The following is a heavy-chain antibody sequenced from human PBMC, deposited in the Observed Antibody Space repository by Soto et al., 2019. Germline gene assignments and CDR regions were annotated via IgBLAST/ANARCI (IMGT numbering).Heavy chain of an antibody. Sequence: PVGSLSLSCAASGFSFSTYDMHWVRQVSGKGLEWVSAIGSADDPYYLGSVKGRFTISRENAKNSLYLQMNSLRAGDTAVYYCARAYSGRLPRRADYYYAMDVWGLGTTVTVSS. J-gene: IGHJ6*02. CDR2: IGSADDP. V-gene: IGHV3-13*05. D-gene: IGHD2-15*01. CDR1: GFSFSTYD. CDR3: ARAYSGRLPRRADYYYAMDV.